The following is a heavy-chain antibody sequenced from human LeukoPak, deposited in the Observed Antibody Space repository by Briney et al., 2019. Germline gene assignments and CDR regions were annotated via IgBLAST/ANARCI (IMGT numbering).Heavy chain of an antibody. CDR3: AKDFRIGYSAHFDY. Sequence: GGSLRLSCVGSGFTFCSHAMRWVRQAPEKGLEFVSGNENGGTTYYADSVKGRFSISRDNSKNTLYLQMDSLRGEDTAVYYCAKDFRIGYSAHFDYWGQGALVTVSS. V-gene: IGHV3-23*01. CDR1: GFTFCSHA. CDR2: NENGGTT. D-gene: IGHD2-21*01. J-gene: IGHJ4*02.